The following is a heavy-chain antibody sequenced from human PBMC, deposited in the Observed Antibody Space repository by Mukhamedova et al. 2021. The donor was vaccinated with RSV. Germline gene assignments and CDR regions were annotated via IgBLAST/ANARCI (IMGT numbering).Heavy chain of an antibody. D-gene: IGHD2-8*01. J-gene: IGHJ4*02. CDR3: AKPGFTSGPY. Sequence: EWVSGISGSGGNTYHADSVKGRFTISRDNSKNTLYLQMGSLRAEDTALYYCAKPGFTSGPYWGQGTVVSVSS. CDR2: ISGSGGNT. V-gene: IGHV3-23*01.